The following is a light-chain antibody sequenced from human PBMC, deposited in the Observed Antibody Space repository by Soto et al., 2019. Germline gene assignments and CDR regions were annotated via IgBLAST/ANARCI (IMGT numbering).Light chain of an antibody. CDR3: QQYYSIPFT. Sequence: EIVMTQSPDSLSLSLGERATFNCKSSQSVLDTSNKANYLAWYQQKPGQSPKLLIYWGSTRQSGVPDRFSGTGSGTDFTLTIASLQAEDVAVYYCQQYYSIPFTFGQGTKLEIK. J-gene: IGKJ2*01. CDR1: QSVLDTSNKANY. V-gene: IGKV4-1*01. CDR2: WGS.